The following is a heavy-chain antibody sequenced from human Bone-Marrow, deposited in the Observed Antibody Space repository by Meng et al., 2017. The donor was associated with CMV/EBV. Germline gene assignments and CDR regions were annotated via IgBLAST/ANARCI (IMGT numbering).Heavy chain of an antibody. Sequence: ASVKVSCKASGYPFTGYYMHWVRQAPGQGLEWMGWINPNSGGTNYAQKFQGRVTMTRDTSISTAYMELSRLRSDDTAVYYCSREAWYRVVGPAAYGMDVWGQGTTVTVSS. CDR2: INPNSGGT. CDR1: GYPFTGYY. J-gene: IGHJ6*02. V-gene: IGHV1-2*02. D-gene: IGHD2-2*01. CDR3: SREAWYRVVGPAAYGMDV.